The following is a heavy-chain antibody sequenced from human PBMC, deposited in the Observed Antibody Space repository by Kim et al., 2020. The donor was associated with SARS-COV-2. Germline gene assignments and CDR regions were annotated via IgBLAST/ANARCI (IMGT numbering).Heavy chain of an antibody. J-gene: IGHJ4*02. Sequence: GGSLRLSCAASGFTFSSYAMSWVRQAPGKGLEWVSAISGSGGSTYYADSVKGRFTISRDNSKNTLYLQMNSLRAEDTAVYYCASSRSGWYQSAFDYWGQGTLVTVSS. V-gene: IGHV3-23*01. CDR2: ISGSGGST. CDR1: GFTFSSYA. D-gene: IGHD6-19*01. CDR3: ASSRSGWYQSAFDY.